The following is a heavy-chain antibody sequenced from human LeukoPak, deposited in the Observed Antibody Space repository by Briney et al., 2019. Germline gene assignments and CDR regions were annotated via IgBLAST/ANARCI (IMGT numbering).Heavy chain of an antibody. CDR3: ASRFDY. J-gene: IGHJ4*02. Sequence: GRSLRLSCAASGFTFNSYSMNWVRQAPGKGLEWVSYISSTSSTIYYTGSVKGRFTISRDNAKNSLYLQMNSLRAEDTAVYYCASRFDYWGQGTLVTVSS. CDR2: ISSTSSTI. V-gene: IGHV3-48*01. CDR1: GFTFNSYS.